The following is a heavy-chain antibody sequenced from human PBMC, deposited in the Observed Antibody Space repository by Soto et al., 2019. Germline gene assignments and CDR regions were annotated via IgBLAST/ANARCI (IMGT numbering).Heavy chain of an antibody. J-gene: IGHJ4*02. CDR2: IDAGNGNT. Sequence: GESLKISCKASGYTFTRYVMHWLRQAPGQRLEWMGWIDAGNGNTVYLQKFQGRVTITRDTSANTAYMELSSLRSEDTAVYYCARDNSGWSDYWGQGTLVTVSS. V-gene: IGHV1-3*01. CDR1: GYTFTRYV. D-gene: IGHD6-19*01. CDR3: ARDNSGWSDY.